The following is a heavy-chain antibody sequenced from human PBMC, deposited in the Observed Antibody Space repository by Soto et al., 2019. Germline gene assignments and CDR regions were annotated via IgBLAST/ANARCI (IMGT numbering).Heavy chain of an antibody. V-gene: IGHV3-15*01. CDR3: TRENLGYYDFWSGYLGYRGEFGL. CDR2: IKSKTDGGTT. Sequence: PGGSLRLSCAASGFTFSNSWMNWVRHPQGKGLEWVGRIKSKTDGGTTYNAAPEKGRFTISRADSKNTLYLKIDSLKTHATAVYYCTRENLGYYDFWSGYLGYRGEFGLWGQGTLVNVPS. CDR1: GFTFSNSW. D-gene: IGHD3-3*01. J-gene: IGHJ4*01.